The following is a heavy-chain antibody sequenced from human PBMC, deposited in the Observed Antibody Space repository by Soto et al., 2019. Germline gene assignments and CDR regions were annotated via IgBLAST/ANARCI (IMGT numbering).Heavy chain of an antibody. CDR1: GFSFNTYG. J-gene: IGHJ4*02. V-gene: IGHV3-30*03. CDR2: ISYDGSNQ. Sequence: PGGSLRLSCAASGFSFNTYGMYWVRQAPGKGLEWVAAISYDGSNQYNADSVKGRFTISRDNSKSTLYLQMNSLRAEDTAVYYCARESEDLTSNFDYWGQGTLVTVSS. CDR3: ARESEDLTSNFDY.